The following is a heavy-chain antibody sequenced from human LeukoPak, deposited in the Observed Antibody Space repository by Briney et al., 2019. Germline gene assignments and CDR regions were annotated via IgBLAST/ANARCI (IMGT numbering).Heavy chain of an antibody. Sequence: SETLSLTCTVSGGSISSYYWSWIRQPPGKGLEWIGYIYYSGSTNYNPSLKSRVTISVDTSKNQFSLKLSSVTAADTAVYYCARENYDSSGYYLKNWFDPWGQGTLVTVSS. CDR3: ARENYDSSGYYLKNWFDP. J-gene: IGHJ5*02. CDR2: IYYSGST. V-gene: IGHV4-59*01. CDR1: GGSISSYY. D-gene: IGHD3-22*01.